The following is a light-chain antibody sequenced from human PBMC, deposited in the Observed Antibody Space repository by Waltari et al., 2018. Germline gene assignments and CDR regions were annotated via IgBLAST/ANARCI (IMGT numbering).Light chain of an antibody. CDR2: AAS. Sequence: DIKLTQSPSFLSASVGDSVTITCRASQGISSYLAWYQQKPVKAPKLLIYAASTLQAGVPSRFSGSGSGTEFTLTISSLPPEDFATYYCQQLYSYPFTFGPGTKVDIK. CDR1: QGISSY. V-gene: IGKV1-9*01. J-gene: IGKJ3*01. CDR3: QQLYSYPFT.